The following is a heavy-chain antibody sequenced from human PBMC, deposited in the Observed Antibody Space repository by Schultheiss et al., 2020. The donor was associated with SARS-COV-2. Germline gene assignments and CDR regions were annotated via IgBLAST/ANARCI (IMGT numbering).Heavy chain of an antibody. Sequence: GGSLRLSCAASGFTFSSYAMSWVRQAPGKGLEWVSAISGSGGSTYYADSVKGRFTISRDNSKNTLYLQMNSLRAEDTAVYYCTTDLTYYYDSSGYFYWGQGTLVTVSS. CDR1: GFTFSSYA. J-gene: IGHJ4*02. CDR3: TTDLTYYYDSSGYFY. V-gene: IGHV3-23*01. CDR2: ISGSGGST. D-gene: IGHD3-22*01.